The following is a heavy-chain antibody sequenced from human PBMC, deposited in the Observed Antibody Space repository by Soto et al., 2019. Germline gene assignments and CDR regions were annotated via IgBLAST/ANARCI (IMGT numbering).Heavy chain of an antibody. CDR3: ARQQLLEEDDYYYGMDV. J-gene: IGHJ6*02. Sequence: ASVKVSCKASGHTLTNSYLHWVRQAPGQGLEWMGIINPSGGSTTYAQKFLGRITMTRDTSTSTVYMELSSLRSEDTAVYYCARQQLLEEDDYYYGMDVWGQGTTVTVSS. V-gene: IGHV1-46*01. CDR2: INPSGGST. CDR1: GHTLTNSY. D-gene: IGHD6-13*01.